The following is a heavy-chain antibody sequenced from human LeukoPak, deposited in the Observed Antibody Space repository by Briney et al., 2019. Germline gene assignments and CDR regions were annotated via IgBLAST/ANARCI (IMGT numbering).Heavy chain of an antibody. J-gene: IGHJ4*02. CDR3: GRRGYSYGLDY. D-gene: IGHD5-18*01. Sequence: GESLKISCTVSGYSFSSYWIVWVRQMPGKGLECVGIIFPDDSDIRYSPSFQGQVTISADKSTSTAYLQWSSLRASDTAMYFCGRRGYSYGLDYWGQGTLVTVSS. CDR2: IFPDDSDI. CDR1: GYSFSSYW. V-gene: IGHV5-51*01.